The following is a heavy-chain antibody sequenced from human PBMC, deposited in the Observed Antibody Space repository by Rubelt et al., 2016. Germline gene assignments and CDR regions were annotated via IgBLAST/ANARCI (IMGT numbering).Heavy chain of an antibody. V-gene: IGHV4-39*07. CDR3: ARGQIQLWAAVEVHFDY. CDR2: IHYSGST. J-gene: IGHJ4*02. D-gene: IGHD5-18*01. Sequence: QLQLQESGPGLVKPSETLSLTRTVSGGSISSSPYYWGWVRQPPGKGLEWIGSIHYSGSTFYNPSLNSRVTISVDTSKNQFSLRLRSVTAADTAVYFCARGQIQLWAAVEVHFDYWGQGTLVTVSS. CDR1: GGSISSSPYY.